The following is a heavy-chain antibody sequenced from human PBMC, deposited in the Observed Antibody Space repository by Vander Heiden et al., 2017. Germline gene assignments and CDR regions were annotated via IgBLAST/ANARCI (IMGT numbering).Heavy chain of an antibody. V-gene: IGHV3-73*02. CDR2: IRSKANSYAT. J-gene: IGHJ4*02. Sequence: EVQLVESGGGLVQPGGSLKLSCAAAGVTFGGAAMHCVRQASGKGLGWVGRIRSKANSYATAYAASVKGRFTISRDDSKNTAYLQMNSLKTEDTAVYYCTRHTSIAVTWGQGTLVTVSS. CDR1: GVTFGGAA. CDR3: TRHTSIAVT. D-gene: IGHD6-6*01.